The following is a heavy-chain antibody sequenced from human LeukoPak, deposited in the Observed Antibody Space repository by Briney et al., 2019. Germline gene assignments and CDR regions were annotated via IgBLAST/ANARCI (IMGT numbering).Heavy chain of an antibody. J-gene: IGHJ4*02. CDR3: AGAVGGDGSGSL. V-gene: IGHV4-59*01. CDR2: IYYRVTS. CDR1: GDSISTYY. D-gene: IGHD3-10*01. Sequence: SETLSLTCTVSGDSISTYYWSWIRQPPGKGLEWIGYIYYRVTSDYNPSLKSRVTMSVDMSTRQISLKLSSVTAADTAVYYCAGAVGGDGSGSLWGPGTLVTVSS.